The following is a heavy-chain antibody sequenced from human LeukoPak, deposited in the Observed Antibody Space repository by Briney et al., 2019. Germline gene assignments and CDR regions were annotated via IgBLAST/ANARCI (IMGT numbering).Heavy chain of an antibody. D-gene: IGHD4-17*01. Sequence: SETLSLTCSVYDYSISSAYSWGSNVFHSGSTYYNPSLKSRVTISVDTSKNHFSLKLSYVTAADTALYYCARGPVTHEDFFDYWGQGSLVTVSS. J-gene: IGHJ4*02. CDR2: VFHSGST. CDR3: ARGPVTHEDFFDY. CDR1: DYSISSAYS. V-gene: IGHV4-38-2*02.